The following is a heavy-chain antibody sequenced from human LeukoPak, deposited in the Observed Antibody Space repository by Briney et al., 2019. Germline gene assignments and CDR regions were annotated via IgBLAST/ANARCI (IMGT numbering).Heavy chain of an antibody. CDR1: GFTFSSYG. D-gene: IGHD2-2*01. CDR2: IRYDGSNK. CDR3: AKGGHQLLWMSSYYYYYMDV. V-gene: IGHV3-30*02. Sequence: PGGSLRLSCAASGFTFSSYGMHWVRQAPGKGLEWVAFIRYDGSNKYYADSVKGRFTISRDNSKNTLYLQMNSLRAEDTAVYYCAKGGHQLLWMSSYYYYYMDVWGKGTTVTISS. J-gene: IGHJ6*03.